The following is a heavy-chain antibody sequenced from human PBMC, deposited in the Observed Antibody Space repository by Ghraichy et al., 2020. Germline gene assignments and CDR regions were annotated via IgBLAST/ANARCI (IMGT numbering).Heavy chain of an antibody. CDR2: IYYSGST. D-gene: IGHD1-14*01. CDR1: GGSISSGDYY. J-gene: IGHJ6*02. Sequence: SETLSLTCTVSGGSISSGDYYWSWIRQPPGKGLEWIGYIYYSGSTYYNPSLKSRVTMSIDTSKNQFSLSLSSVTAADTAVYYCASVATGPDSPTYYYYGMDVWGQGTTVTVSS. CDR3: ASVATGPDSPTYYYYGMDV. V-gene: IGHV4-30-4*01.